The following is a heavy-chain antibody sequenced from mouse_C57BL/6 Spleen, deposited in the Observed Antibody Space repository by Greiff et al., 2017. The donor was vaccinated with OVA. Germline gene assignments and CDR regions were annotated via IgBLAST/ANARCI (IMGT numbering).Heavy chain of an antibody. CDR1: GFNIKDDY. Sequence: VQLQQSGAELVRPGASVKLSCTASGFNIKDDYMHWVKQRPEQGLEWIGWIDPENGDTEYASKFQGKATITADTSSNTAYLQLSSLTSEDTAVDYCTTKGIYDGYYPCAYWGQGTLVTVAA. V-gene: IGHV14-4*01. J-gene: IGHJ3*01. CDR3: TTKGIYDGYYPCAY. CDR2: IDPENGDT. D-gene: IGHD2-3*01.